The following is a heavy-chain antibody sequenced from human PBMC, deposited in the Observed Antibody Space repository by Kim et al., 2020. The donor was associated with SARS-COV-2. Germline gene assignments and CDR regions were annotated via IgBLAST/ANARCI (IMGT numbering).Heavy chain of an antibody. CDR3: ARQASGGYYDILTGYSNFDY. CDR2: IYPGDSDT. Sequence: GESLKISCKGSGYSFTSYWIGWVRQMPGKGLEWMGIIYPGDSDTRYSPSFQGQVTISADKSISTAYLQWSSLKASDTAMYYCARQASGGYYDILTGYSNFDYWGQGTLVTVSS. CDR1: GYSFTSYW. V-gene: IGHV5-51*01. J-gene: IGHJ4*02. D-gene: IGHD3-9*01.